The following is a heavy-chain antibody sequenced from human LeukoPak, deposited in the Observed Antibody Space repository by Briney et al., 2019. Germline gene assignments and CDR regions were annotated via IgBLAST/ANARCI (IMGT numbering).Heavy chain of an antibody. CDR1: GYSIMSTFY. J-gene: IGHJ4*02. D-gene: IGHD4-23*01. CDR3: ARVSDDEHGGNSGAIYFES. V-gene: IGHV4-38-2*02. CDR2: VYHSGST. Sequence: SEALSLTCTVSGYSIMSTFYWGWIRQSPGKGLEWIGNVYHSGSTYSNPSLRSRVTISVDTSKNQFSLKLSSVTAADTAVYYCARVSDDEHGGNSGAIYFESWGQGTVVTVSS.